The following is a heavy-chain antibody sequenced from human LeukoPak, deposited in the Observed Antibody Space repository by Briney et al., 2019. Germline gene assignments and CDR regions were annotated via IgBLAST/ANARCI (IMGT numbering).Heavy chain of an antibody. D-gene: IGHD3-22*01. J-gene: IGHJ3*02. Sequence: GGSLKLSCAASGFTVSSNYMSWVRQAPGKGLEWVSVIYSGGSTYYADSVKGRFTISRDNSKNTLYLQMNSLRAEDTAVYYCARGMPFEYYDSSGYYLHAFDIWGQGTMVTVSS. CDR3: ARGMPFEYYDSSGYYLHAFDI. V-gene: IGHV3-53*01. CDR2: IYSGGST. CDR1: GFTVSSNY.